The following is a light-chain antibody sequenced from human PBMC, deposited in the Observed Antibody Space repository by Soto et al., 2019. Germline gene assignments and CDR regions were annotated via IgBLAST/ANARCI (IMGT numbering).Light chain of an antibody. Sequence: QSVLTQPASVSGSPGQSITISCTGTTSDIGGYYFVSWYQQHPGKAPKLMIYDVSNRPSGVSNRFSCFKSGHTASLTISGHQADDEADYYCSSYRSSNPPFCLGPGTKVTVL. J-gene: IGLJ1*01. V-gene: IGLV2-14*01. CDR1: TSDIGGYYF. CDR3: SSYRSSNPPFC. CDR2: DVS.